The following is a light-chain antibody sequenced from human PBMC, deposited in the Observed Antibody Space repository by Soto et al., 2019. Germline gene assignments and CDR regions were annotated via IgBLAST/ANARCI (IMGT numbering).Light chain of an antibody. V-gene: IGKV3-20*01. CDR3: QQYGSSLTWT. Sequence: EIVLTQSPATLSVSPGERATLSCRASQSVGSLLAWYQQKPGQAPRLLIYGASSRATGIPDRFSGSGSGTDFTLTISRLEPEDFAVYYCQQYGSSLTWTFGQGTKVDIK. J-gene: IGKJ1*01. CDR1: QSVGSL. CDR2: GAS.